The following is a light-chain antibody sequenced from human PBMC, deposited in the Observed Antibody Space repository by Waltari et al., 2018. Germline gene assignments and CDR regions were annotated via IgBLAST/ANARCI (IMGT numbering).Light chain of an antibody. Sequence: QSALTQPASVSGSPGQSITISCTGTSSDVGGYNYVSWYQQHPGKAPKLMIYDVSNRPSGVSNRFSGSKPGTTASRTISGLQAEDEADYYCSSYTSSSTLGFGGGTKLTVL. CDR1: SSDVGGYNY. CDR2: DVS. CDR3: SSYTSSSTLG. J-gene: IGLJ3*02. V-gene: IGLV2-14*03.